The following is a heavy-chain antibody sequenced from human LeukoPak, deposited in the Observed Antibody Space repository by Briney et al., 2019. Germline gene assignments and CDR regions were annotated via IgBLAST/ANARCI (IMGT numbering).Heavy chain of an antibody. Sequence: GASVKVSCKASGGTFSSYAISWVRQAPGQGLEWMGRIIPILGIANYAQKFQGRVTITADKSTSTAYMELSSLRSEDTAVYYCARDRGDSNFDYWGQGTLVTVSS. CDR2: IIPILGIA. V-gene: IGHV1-69*04. D-gene: IGHD4-17*01. J-gene: IGHJ4*02. CDR1: GGTFSSYA. CDR3: ARDRGDSNFDY.